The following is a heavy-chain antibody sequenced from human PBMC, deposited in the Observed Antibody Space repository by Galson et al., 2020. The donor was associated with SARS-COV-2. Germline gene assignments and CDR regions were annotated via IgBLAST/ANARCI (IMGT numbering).Heavy chain of an antibody. CDR3: ARDQEVPAATDYYYYYGMDV. CDR2: ISYDGSNK. D-gene: IGHD2-2*01. Sequence: GESLKISCAASGFTFSSYAMHWVRQAPGKGLEWVAVISYDGSNKNYADSVKGRFTISRDNSKNTLYLQMNSLRAEDTAVYYCARDQEVPAATDYYYYYGMDVWGQGTTVTVSS. J-gene: IGHJ6*02. V-gene: IGHV3-30-3*01. CDR1: GFTFSSYA.